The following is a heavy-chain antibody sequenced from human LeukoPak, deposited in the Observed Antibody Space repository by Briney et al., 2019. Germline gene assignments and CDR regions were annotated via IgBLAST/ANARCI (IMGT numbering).Heavy chain of an antibody. V-gene: IGHV4-30-4*01. D-gene: IGHD3-3*01. CDR2: IYYSGST. CDR3: ARVYYDCWSGYSARYFDL. CDR1: GGSISSGDYY. J-gene: IGHJ2*01. Sequence: PSQTLSLTCTVSGGSISSGDYYWSWIRQPPGKGLEWIGYIYYSGSTYYNPSLKSRVTISVDTSKNQFSLKLSSVTAADTAVYYCARVYYDCWSGYSARYFDLWGRGNLVTVAS.